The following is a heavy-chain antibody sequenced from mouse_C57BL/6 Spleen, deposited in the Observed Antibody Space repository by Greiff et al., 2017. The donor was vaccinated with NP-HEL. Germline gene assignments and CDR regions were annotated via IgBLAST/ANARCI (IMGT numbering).Heavy chain of an antibody. CDR1: GFTFTDYY. CDR3: ARYMGNDYGGFAY. J-gene: IGHJ3*01. V-gene: IGHV7-3*01. Sequence: EVKLVESGGGLVQPGGSLSLSCAASGFTFTDYYMSWVRQPPGKALEWLGFIRNKANGYTTEYSASVKGRFTISRDNSQSILYLQMNALRAEDSATYYCARYMGNDYGGFAYWGQGTLVTVSA. CDR2: IRNKANGYTT. D-gene: IGHD2-4*01.